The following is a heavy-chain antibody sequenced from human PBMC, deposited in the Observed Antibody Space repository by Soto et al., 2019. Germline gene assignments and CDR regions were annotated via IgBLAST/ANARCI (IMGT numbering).Heavy chain of an antibody. CDR2: IFSSGST. Sequence: PSDTLSLTCTVSGGSINTFYWSWVRQPAGKGLEWIGRIFSSGSTSLNPSLESRVAMSVDTSKNHFSLNLSSVTAADMAVYYCAREGSYSAYNFAHGIQLWSFDFWGQGALVTVSS. CDR1: GGSINTFY. CDR3: AREGSYSAYNFAHGIQLWSFDF. J-gene: IGHJ4*02. V-gene: IGHV4-4*07. D-gene: IGHD5-12*01.